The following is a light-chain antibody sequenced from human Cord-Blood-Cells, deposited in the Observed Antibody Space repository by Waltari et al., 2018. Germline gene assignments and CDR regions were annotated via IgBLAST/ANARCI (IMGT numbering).Light chain of an antibody. J-gene: IGKJ4*01. V-gene: IGKV3-15*01. Sequence: EIVMTQSPTTLSVSPGERATLSCRDSQSVSSNLAWYQHKPCQAPRLLIYGASTRATGIPARFSGSGSGTEFTLTISSLQSEDFAVYYCQQYNNWPPLTFGGGTKVEIK. CDR3: QQYNNWPPLT. CDR2: GAS. CDR1: QSVSSN.